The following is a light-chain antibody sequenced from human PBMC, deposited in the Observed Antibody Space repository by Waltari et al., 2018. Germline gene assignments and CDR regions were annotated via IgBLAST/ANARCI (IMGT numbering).Light chain of an antibody. Sequence: AIQMTQSPSSLSASVGDRVTITCRASQGIRNNLGWYQQQPGKAPKLLMYATSTLQSGVPSRFSGSGSGTDFTLTISSLQPEDFATYYCQQSYSTPLTFGGGTKVEIK. CDR1: QGIRNN. CDR3: QQSYSTPLT. J-gene: IGKJ4*01. V-gene: IGKV1-6*01. CDR2: ATS.